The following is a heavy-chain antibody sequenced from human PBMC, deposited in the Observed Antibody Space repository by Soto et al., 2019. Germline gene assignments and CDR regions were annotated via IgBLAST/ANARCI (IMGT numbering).Heavy chain of an antibody. CDR1: GFTFRKYV. V-gene: IGHV3-23*01. D-gene: IGHD3-3*01. J-gene: IGHJ6*02. Sequence: EVQLLESGGGLAQPGGSLRLSCEVSGFTFRKYVMTWVRQAPGKGLEWVSSLSSTGGSTYYADSVKGRFTVSRANSKNTLFLQMNTLGAEYTAIYYCARDQGFLEWIPQGGLDVWGQGT. CDR2: LSSTGGST. CDR3: ARDQGFLEWIPQGGLDV.